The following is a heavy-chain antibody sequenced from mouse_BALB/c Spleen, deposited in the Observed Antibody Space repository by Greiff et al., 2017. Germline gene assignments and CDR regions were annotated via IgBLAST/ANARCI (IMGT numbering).Heavy chain of an antibody. D-gene: IGHD1-1*01. CDR3: ARCDGSSYYFDY. J-gene: IGHJ2*01. Sequence: DVHLVESGGGLVQPGGSRKLSCAASGFTFSSFGMHWVRQAPEKGLEWVAYISSGSSTIYYADTVKGRFTISRDNPKNTLFLQMTSLRSEDTAMYYCARCDGSSYYFDYWGQGTTLTVSS. V-gene: IGHV5-17*02. CDR2: ISSGSSTI. CDR1: GFTFSSFG.